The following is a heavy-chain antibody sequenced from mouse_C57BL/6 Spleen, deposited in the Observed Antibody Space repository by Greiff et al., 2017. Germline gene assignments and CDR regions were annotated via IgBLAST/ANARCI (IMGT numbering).Heavy chain of an antibody. D-gene: IGHD4-1*02. CDR1: GYAFSSSW. Sequence: QVHVKQSGPELVKPEASVKISCKASGYAFSSSWMNWVKQRPGKGLEWIGRIYPGDGDTNYNGKFKGKATLTADKSSSTAYMQLSSLTSEDSAVYFCALNWDGAYWGQGTLVTVSA. CDR3: ALNWDGAY. CDR2: IYPGDGDT. V-gene: IGHV1-82*01. J-gene: IGHJ3*01.